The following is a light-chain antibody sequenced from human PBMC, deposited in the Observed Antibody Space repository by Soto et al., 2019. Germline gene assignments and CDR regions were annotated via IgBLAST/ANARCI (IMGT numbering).Light chain of an antibody. CDR2: AAS. V-gene: IGKV1-39*01. CDR1: QTITTY. Sequence: DIQMTQSPSSLSASVGDRVTISCRACQTITTYLNWYQQKPGKAPKLLIYAASSLHSGVPSRFSGSGSGTDFTLTICSLQPEDFAAYYCQQTYSALWTFGQGTKLEIK. J-gene: IGKJ1*01. CDR3: QQTYSALWT.